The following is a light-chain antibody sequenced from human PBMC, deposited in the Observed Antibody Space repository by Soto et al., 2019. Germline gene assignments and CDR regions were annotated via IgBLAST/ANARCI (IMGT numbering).Light chain of an antibody. CDR1: QSVSSGY. J-gene: IGKJ1*01. CDR2: GAS. CDR3: QQYADWPKT. V-gene: IGKV3-15*01. Sequence: EIVLTQSPGPLSLSPGEIATLSCRASQSVSSGYLAWYQQKPGQAPRLLIYGASTRAAGVPARFSGSGSGTEFTLTISSLQSEDFAVYFCQQYADWPKTFGQGTKGGYQ.